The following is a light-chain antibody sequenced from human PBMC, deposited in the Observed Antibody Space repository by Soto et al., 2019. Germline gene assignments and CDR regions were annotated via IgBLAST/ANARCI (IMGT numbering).Light chain of an antibody. J-gene: IGKJ4*01. Sequence: EIVMTQSPATLSMSPGETATLSCRASQSISNKVAWYQQKPGQAPRLLIYGASTRATGVPARFSGSGSGTEFILSISSLQSAHFAVYYCQQYNSWPLTFGGGTKVEIK. V-gene: IGKV3-15*01. CDR1: QSISNK. CDR2: GAS. CDR3: QQYNSWPLT.